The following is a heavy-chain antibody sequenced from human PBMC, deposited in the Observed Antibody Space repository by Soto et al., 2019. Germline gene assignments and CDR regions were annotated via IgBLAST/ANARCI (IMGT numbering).Heavy chain of an antibody. CDR2: INPNSGGT. V-gene: IGHV1-2*04. D-gene: IGHD6-19*01. CDR3: ARDGRIAVAGTHYYYYYGMDV. J-gene: IGHJ6*02. Sequence: ASVKVSCKASGYTFTGYYMHWVRQAPGQGLEWMGWINPNSGGTNYAQKFQGWVTMTRDTSISTAYMELSRLRSDDTAVYYCARDGRIAVAGTHYYYYYGMDVWGQGTTVTVSS. CDR1: GYTFTGYY.